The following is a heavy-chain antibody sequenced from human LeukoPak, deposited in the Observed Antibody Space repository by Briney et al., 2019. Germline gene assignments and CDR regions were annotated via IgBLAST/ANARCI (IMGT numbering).Heavy chain of an antibody. J-gene: IGHJ4*02. CDR1: GGSISGYY. D-gene: IGHD1-7*01. CDR2: IYYSGST. V-gene: IGHV4-59*01. Sequence: SSETLSLTCTVSGGSISGYYWSWIRQPPGKGLEWIGYIYYSGSTNYNPSLKSRVTISVDTSKNQFSLKLSSVTAADTAVYYCARGGTAFFDYWGQGTLVTVSS. CDR3: ARGGTAFFDY.